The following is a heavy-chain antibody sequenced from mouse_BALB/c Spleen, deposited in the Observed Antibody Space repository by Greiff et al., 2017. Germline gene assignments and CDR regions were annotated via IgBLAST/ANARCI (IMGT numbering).Heavy chain of an antibody. J-gene: IGHJ2*01. CDR1: GFTFSSYG. D-gene: IGHD2-14*01. CDR3: ARHNRYDVFDY. Sequence: EVQGVESGGDLVKPGGSLKLSCAASGFTFSSYGMSWVRQTPDKRLEWVATISSGGSYTYYPDSVKGRFTISRDNAKNTLYLQMSSLKSEDTAMYYCARHNRYDVFDYWGQGTTLTVSS. V-gene: IGHV5-6*01. CDR2: ISSGGSYT.